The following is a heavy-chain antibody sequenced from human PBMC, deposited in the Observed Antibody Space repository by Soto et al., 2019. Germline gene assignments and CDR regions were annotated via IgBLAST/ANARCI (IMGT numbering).Heavy chain of an antibody. J-gene: IGHJ4*02. D-gene: IGHD6-19*01. V-gene: IGHV6-1*01. CDR2: TYYRSGWSR. CDR3: ARAHSSGWFSSFDF. Sequence: SQTLSLTCDISGFSISTDSAAWNWIRQSPSRGLEWLGRTYYRSGWSREYAVSVRGRITINPDTSKNQFSLQLNSVTPEDTAVYYCARAHSSGWFSSFDFWGQGTLVTVS. CDR1: GFSISTDSAA.